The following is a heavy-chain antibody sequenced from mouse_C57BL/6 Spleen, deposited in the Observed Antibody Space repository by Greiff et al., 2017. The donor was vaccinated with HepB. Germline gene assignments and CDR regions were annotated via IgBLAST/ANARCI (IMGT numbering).Heavy chain of an antibody. J-gene: IGHJ2*01. CDR3: ASSIYYDYDGRGAYFEY. V-gene: IGHV1-76*01. D-gene: IGHD2-4*01. CDR1: GYTFTDYY. Sequence: VQLQQSGAELVRPGASVKLSCKASGYTFTDYYINWVKQRPGQGLEWIARIYPGSGNTYYNEKFKGKATLTAEKSSSTAYMQLSSLTSEDSAVFFCASSIYYDYDGRGAYFEYWGEGTTLTVSS. CDR2: IYPGSGNT.